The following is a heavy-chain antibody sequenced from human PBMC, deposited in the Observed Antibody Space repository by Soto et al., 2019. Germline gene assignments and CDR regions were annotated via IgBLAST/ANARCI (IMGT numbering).Heavy chain of an antibody. V-gene: IGHV3-33*01. D-gene: IGHD6-19*01. J-gene: IGHJ4*02. CDR2: IWYDGSNK. CDR1: GFTFSSYD. Sequence: RRLSCAASGFTFSSYDMHWVRQAPGKGLEWVGIIWYDGSNKYYADSVKGRFTISRDNSKNTLYLEVNSLRPDDTAVYYCARSFRQWLVDSWGQGALVTVSS. CDR3: ARSFRQWLVDS.